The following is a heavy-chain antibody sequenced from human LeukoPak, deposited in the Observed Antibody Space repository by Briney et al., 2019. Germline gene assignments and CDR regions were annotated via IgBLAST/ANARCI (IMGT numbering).Heavy chain of an antibody. V-gene: IGHV4-59*04. CDR1: GGSISSYY. CDR2: IYYSGST. CDR3: AKSTYYYDTFVNAFDL. J-gene: IGHJ3*01. D-gene: IGHD3-22*01. Sequence: PSETLSLTCTVSGGSISSYYWSWIRQPPGKGLEWIGSIYYSGSTYYNPSLKTRVTMSVDTSTNQFSLKLSSVTAADTAVYYCAKSTYYYDTFVNAFDLWGQGTMVTVSS.